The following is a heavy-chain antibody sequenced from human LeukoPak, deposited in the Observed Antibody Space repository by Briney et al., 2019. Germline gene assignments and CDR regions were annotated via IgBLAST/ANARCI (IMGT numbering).Heavy chain of an antibody. CDR1: GYSISSGYY. CDR2: IYHSGST. CDR3: ARGDCSSTICYSPMDV. V-gene: IGHV4-38-2*02. D-gene: IGHD2-2*01. Sequence: SETLSLTCTVSGYSISSGYYWGWIRQPPGKGLEWIGSIYHSGSTYYNPSLKSRVTISVDTSKNQFSLKLSSVTAADTAVYYCARGDCSSTICYSPMDVWGKGTTVTVSS. J-gene: IGHJ6*03.